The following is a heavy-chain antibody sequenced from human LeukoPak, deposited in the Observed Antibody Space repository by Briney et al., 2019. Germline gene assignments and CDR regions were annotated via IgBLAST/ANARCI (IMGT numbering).Heavy chain of an antibody. J-gene: IGHJ4*02. CDR1: GFTFSSYA. CDR2: ISGSGGGT. V-gene: IGHV3-23*01. D-gene: IGHD3-22*01. CDR3: AKNRRTTTYYYDSSGSPPDY. Sequence: PGGSLRLSCAASGFTFSSYAMSWVRQAPGKGLEWVSAISGSGGGTYYADSVKGRFTISRDNSKNTLYLQMNSLRAEDTAVYYCAKNRRTTTYYYDSSGSPPDYWGQGTLVTVSS.